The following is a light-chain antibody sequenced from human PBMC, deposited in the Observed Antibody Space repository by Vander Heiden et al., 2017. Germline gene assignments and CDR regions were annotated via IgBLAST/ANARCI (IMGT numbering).Light chain of an antibody. V-gene: IGKV1-33*01. J-gene: IGKJ4*01. CDR1: QDISNY. CDR3: QQYDTLPLT. Sequence: DIHMTQPPSSLSASVGDRVTITCQASQDISNYLNWYQQKPGKAPKLLIYDASNLETGVPSRFSGSGSGTDFTFTISSLQPEDIATYYCQQYDTLPLTFGGGTKVEIK. CDR2: DAS.